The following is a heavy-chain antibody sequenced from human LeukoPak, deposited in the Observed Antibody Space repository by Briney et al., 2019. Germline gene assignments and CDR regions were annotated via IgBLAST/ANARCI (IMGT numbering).Heavy chain of an antibody. Sequence: ESGPTLVNPTQTLTLTFTFSGFSLSTSGVGVGWVRQPPGKALEWLAFIYWNDDKRYSPSLKSRLTITKETSKNKGDLTMTKKNPVDTATYYCAHSGTVTTPHDAFDIWGQGTMVTVFS. V-gene: IGHV2-5*01. J-gene: IGHJ3*02. CDR1: GFSLSTSGVG. CDR2: IYWNDDK. CDR3: AHSGTVTTPHDAFDI. D-gene: IGHD4-17*01.